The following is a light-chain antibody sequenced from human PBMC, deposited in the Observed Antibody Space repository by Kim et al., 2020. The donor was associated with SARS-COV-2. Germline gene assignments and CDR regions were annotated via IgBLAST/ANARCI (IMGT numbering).Light chain of an antibody. CDR1: SSDIGGYNN. CDR3: LSFAGGNTLRV. Sequence: QSALTQPPSASGSPGQSVTISCTGTSSDIGGYNNVSWYQQHPGKAPKLMIYEVNKRPSGVPDRFSGSKSGNTASLTVSGLQAEDEADYYCLSFAGGNTLRVRGGGTQLSVL. V-gene: IGLV2-8*01. CDR2: EVN. J-gene: IGLJ3*02.